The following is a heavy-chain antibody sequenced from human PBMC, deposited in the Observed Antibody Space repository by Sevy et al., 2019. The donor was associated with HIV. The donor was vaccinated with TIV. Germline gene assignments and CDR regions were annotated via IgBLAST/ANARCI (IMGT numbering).Heavy chain of an antibody. Sequence: GGSLRLSCAASGFTFSDYYMSWIRQAPGKGLEWVSYISSSSYTNYADSVKGRFTISRDNAKNSLYLQMNSLRAEDTAVYYCARSGDYGSGSYRAFDIWGQGTMVTVSS. CDR1: GFTFSDYY. J-gene: IGHJ3*02. CDR2: ISSSSYT. D-gene: IGHD3-10*01. CDR3: ARSGDYGSGSYRAFDI. V-gene: IGHV3-11*06.